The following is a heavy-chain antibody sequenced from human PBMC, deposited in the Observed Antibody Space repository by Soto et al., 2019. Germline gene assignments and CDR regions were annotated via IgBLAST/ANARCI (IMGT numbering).Heavy chain of an antibody. J-gene: IGHJ3*01. CDR3: AKGFPSVNTDPVGFDF. Sequence: EVQLLESGGGLVQPGGSLRLSCATSGFTFSSYAMTWVRQAPGKGLEWVSSISGSAGSTYYADSVKGRFTISRDNSKNTLYLQMNSLRDKDTAVYYCAKGFPSVNTDPVGFDFWGKGTKVTVSS. V-gene: IGHV3-23*01. D-gene: IGHD4-17*01. CDR1: GFTFSSYA. CDR2: ISGSAGST.